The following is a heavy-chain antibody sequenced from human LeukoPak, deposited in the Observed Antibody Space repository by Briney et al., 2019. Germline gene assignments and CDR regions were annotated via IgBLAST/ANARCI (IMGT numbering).Heavy chain of an antibody. Sequence: VASVKVSCKASGYTFTSYGISWVRQAPGQGLEWMGWISAYNGNTNYAQKLQDRVTMTTDTSTSTAYMELRSLRSDDTAVYYCARFLVTMVRGVSNNFDYWGQGTLVTVSS. CDR2: ISAYNGNT. V-gene: IGHV1-18*01. CDR1: GYTFTSYG. D-gene: IGHD3-10*01. CDR3: ARFLVTMVRGVSNNFDY. J-gene: IGHJ4*02.